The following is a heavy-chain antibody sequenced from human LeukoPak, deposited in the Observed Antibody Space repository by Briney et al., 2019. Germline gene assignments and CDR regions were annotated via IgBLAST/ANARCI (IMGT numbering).Heavy chain of an antibody. V-gene: IGHV4-4*07. CDR3: ARVATYYDFWSGPPDYYGMDV. Sequence: PSETLSLTCTVSGGSISSYYWSWIRQPAGKGLEWIGRIYTSGSTNYNPSLKSRVTMSVDTSKNQFSLKLSSVTAADTAVHYCARVATYYDFWSGPPDYYGMDVWGQGTTVTVSS. D-gene: IGHD3-3*01. J-gene: IGHJ6*02. CDR1: GGSISSYY. CDR2: IYTSGST.